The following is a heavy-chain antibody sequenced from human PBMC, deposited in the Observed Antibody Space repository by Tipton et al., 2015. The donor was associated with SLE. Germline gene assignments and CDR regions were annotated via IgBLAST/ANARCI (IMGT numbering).Heavy chain of an antibody. D-gene: IGHD4-17*01. CDR1: GFIFSAYA. V-gene: IGHV3-23*02. CDR3: GKDYGDFRNWFDA. CDR2: IGVDGGRT. Sequence: SLRLSCAASGFIFSAYALTWVRQAPGKSLEWVSSIGVDGGRTFYLNSVRGRFTMSRDNYRNTMYLEMKSLRDEDTAVYYCGKDYGDFRNWFDAWGQGTPVTVSS. J-gene: IGHJ5*02.